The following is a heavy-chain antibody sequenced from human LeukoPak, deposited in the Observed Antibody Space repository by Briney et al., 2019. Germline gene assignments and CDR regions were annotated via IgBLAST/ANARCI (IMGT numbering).Heavy chain of an antibody. CDR2: IYYSGST. D-gene: IGHD3-16*01. CDR1: GGSISSSSYY. CDR3: ASSLAIWGNYFDY. J-gene: IGHJ4*02. Sequence: PSETLSLTCTVSGGSISSSSYYWGWIRQPPGKGLEWIGSIYYSGSTYYNPSLKSRVTISVDTSKNQFSLKLSSVTAADTAVYYCASSLAIWGNYFDYWGQGTLVTVSS. V-gene: IGHV4-39*07.